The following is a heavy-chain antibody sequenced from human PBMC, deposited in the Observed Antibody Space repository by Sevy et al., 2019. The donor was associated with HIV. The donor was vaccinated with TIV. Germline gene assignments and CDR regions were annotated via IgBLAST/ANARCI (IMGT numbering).Heavy chain of an antibody. CDR1: GFTFSAYW. CDR2: MKQDGSEK. J-gene: IGHJ5*02. CDR3: VGGGVGGFSYSLDT. D-gene: IGHD5-18*01. V-gene: IGHV3-7*04. Sequence: GGSLRLSCAASGFTFSAYWMSWVRQAPGKGLEWVATMKQDGSEKYYVDSVKGRLTISRDNAKNSLYLQVNSLRAEDRAVCYCVGGGVGGFSYSLDTWGQGTLVTVSS.